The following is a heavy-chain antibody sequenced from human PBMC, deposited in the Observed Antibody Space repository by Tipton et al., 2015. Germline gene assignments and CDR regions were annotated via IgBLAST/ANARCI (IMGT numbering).Heavy chain of an antibody. Sequence: TLSLTCTVSGDSISSDYWSWIRQPPGKGLEWIGSVYYAGTTYYNPSHKSRVTISVDTSKNQFSLHLSSVTAADTAVYYCAREVWYYDSSGYDYWGQGTLVTVSS. V-gene: IGHV4-39*07. D-gene: IGHD3-22*01. CDR2: VYYAGTT. CDR3: AREVWYYDSSGYDY. J-gene: IGHJ4*02. CDR1: GDSISSDY.